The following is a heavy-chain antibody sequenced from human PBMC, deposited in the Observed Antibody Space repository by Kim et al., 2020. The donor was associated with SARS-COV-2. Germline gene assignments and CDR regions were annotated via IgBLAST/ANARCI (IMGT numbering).Heavy chain of an antibody. J-gene: IGHJ5*02. CDR2: IKQDGSEK. V-gene: IGHV3-7*01. CDR1: GFTFSSYW. CDR3: ARDGLLLWFGESKNWFDP. D-gene: IGHD3-10*01. Sequence: GGSLRLSCAASGFTFSSYWMSWVRQAPGKGLEWVANIKQDGSEKYYVDSVKGRFTISRDNAKNSLYPQMNSLRAEDTAVYYCARDGLLLWFGESKNWFDPWGQGTLVTVSS.